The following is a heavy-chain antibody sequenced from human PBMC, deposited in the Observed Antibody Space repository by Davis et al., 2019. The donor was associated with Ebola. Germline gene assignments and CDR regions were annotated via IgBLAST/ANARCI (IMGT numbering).Heavy chain of an antibody. CDR1: GGSISSYY. CDR2: IYYSGST. J-gene: IGHJ4*02. D-gene: IGHD6-19*01. V-gene: IGHV4-59*08. Sequence: PSETLSLTCTVSGGSISSYYWSWIRQPPGKGLEWIGYIYYSGSTNYNPSLKSRVTISVDTSKNQFSLKLSSVTAADTAVYYCARLVVAGTLSFGYWGQGTLVTVSS. CDR3: ARLVVAGTLSFGY.